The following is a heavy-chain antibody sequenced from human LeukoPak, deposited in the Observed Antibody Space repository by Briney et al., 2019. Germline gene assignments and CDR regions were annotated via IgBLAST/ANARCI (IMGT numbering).Heavy chain of an antibody. J-gene: IGHJ5*02. V-gene: IGHV1-18*04. CDR1: GYTFTSYG. Sequence: ASVKVSCKASGYTFTSYGISWVRQAPGQGLEWMGWISAYNGNTNYAQKLQGRVTMTTDTSTSTAYMELRSLRSDDTAVYYCARAPDHNYGDNWFDPWGQGTLVTVSS. CDR3: ARAPDHNYGDNWFDP. D-gene: IGHD5-24*01. CDR2: ISAYNGNT.